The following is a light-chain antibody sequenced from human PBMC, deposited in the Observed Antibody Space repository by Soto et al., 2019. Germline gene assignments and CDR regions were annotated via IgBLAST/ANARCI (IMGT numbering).Light chain of an antibody. Sequence: DLQMTQSPSTLSASVGDRVTMTCRASQSISSWLAWHQQKAGKAPKLLIYKASSLESGVPSRFSGSGSGTEFTLTISSLQPDDFATYYCQQYSSYSAYTFGQGTKLEIK. J-gene: IGKJ2*01. CDR2: KAS. CDR3: QQYSSYSAYT. CDR1: QSISSW. V-gene: IGKV1-5*03.